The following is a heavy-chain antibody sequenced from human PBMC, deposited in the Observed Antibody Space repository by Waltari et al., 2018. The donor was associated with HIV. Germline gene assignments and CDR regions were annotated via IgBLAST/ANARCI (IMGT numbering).Heavy chain of an antibody. D-gene: IGHD1-1*01. CDR3: ARQFTTGTTIYHYYYGMDV. CDR2: IYTSGTT. CDR1: GGSIRSYY. J-gene: IGHJ6*02. V-gene: IGHV4-4*07. Sequence: QVQLQESGPGLVKPSETLSLTCTVSGGSIRSYYWIWIRQPPGQGLEWIGRIYTSGTTTYNPSLRSRVTMSVDTSKNQFSLKLSSVTAADTAVYYCARQFTTGTTIYHYYYGMDVWGQGTTVTVSS.